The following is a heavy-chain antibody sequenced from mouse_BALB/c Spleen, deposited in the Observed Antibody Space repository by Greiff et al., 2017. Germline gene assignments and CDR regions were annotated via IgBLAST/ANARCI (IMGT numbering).Heavy chain of an antibody. D-gene: IGHD2-14*01. V-gene: IGHV2-9*02. CDR3: ARDDRYYYAMDY. CDR2: IWAGGST. Sequence: VKVEESGPGLVAPSQSLSITCTVSGFSLTSYGVHWVRQPPGKGLEWLGVIWAGGSTNYNSALMSRLSISKDNSKSQVFLKMNSLQTDDTAMYYCARDDRYYYAMDYWGQGTSVTVSS. CDR1: GFSLTSYG. J-gene: IGHJ4*01.